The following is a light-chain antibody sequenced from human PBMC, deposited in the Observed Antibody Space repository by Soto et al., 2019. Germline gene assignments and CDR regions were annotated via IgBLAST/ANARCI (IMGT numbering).Light chain of an antibody. CDR1: QSISSN. J-gene: IGKJ4*01. CDR2: RTS. Sequence: EIVMTQSPATLSVSPGERATLSCGASQSISSNLAWYQQKPGQAPRLLMFRTSSRATGFPARFSGSGSGTEFNLTISSLQSEDFGVYYCQQYNNWPRATFGGGTKVDI. CDR3: QQYNNWPRAT. V-gene: IGKV3-15*01.